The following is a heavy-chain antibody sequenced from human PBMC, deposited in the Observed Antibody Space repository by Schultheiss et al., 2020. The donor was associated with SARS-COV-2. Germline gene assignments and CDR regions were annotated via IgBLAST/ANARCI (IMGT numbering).Heavy chain of an antibody. Sequence: GGSLRLSCAGSGFTFSTYGMHWVRQAPGKGLEWVAVIWYDGSNKYYADSVKGRFTISRDNSKNTLYLQMNSLRAEDTAVYYCVKDLGGYYFDYWGQGTLVTVSS. CDR2: IWYDGSNK. CDR1: GFTFSTYG. J-gene: IGHJ4*02. CDR3: VKDLGGYYFDY. D-gene: IGHD3-22*01. V-gene: IGHV3-30*02.